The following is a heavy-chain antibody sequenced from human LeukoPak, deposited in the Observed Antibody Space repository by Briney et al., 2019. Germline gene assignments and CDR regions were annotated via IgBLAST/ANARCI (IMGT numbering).Heavy chain of an antibody. V-gene: IGHV1-2*02. CDR2: INPNSGGT. Sequence: ASVKVSCKASGYTFTSYGISWVRQAPGQGLEWMGWINPNSGGTNYAQKFQGRVTMTRDTSISTAYMELSRLRSDDTAVYYCARGAIYYYDSSGPSDYWGQGTLVTVSS. CDR3: ARGAIYYYDSSGPSDY. D-gene: IGHD3-22*01. J-gene: IGHJ4*02. CDR1: GYTFTSYG.